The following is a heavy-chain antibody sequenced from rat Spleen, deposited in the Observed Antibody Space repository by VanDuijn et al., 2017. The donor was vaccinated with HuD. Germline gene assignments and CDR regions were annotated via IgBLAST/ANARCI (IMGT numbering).Heavy chain of an antibody. CDR3: ARQMDNYY. Sequence: EVQLVESDGGLVQPGRSLKLSCAASGFTFNDYYMAWVRQAPEKGLEWVATISSDGGRNFYRDSVKGRFTISRDNAKSSLYLQMNSLRSEDTATYYCARQMDNYYWGQGVMVTVSS. D-gene: IGHD1-10*01. J-gene: IGHJ2*01. CDR2: ISSDGGRN. V-gene: IGHV5-22*01. CDR1: GFTFNDYY.